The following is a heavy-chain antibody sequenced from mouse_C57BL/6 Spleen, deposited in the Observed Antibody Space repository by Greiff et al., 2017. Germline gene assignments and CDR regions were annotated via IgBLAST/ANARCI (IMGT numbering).Heavy chain of an antibody. V-gene: IGHV1-9*01. CDR1: GYTFTGYW. Sequence: QVQLKQSGAELMKPGASVKLSCKATGYTFTGYWIEWVKQRPGHGLEWIGEILPGCGSPNYNEKLDGKATFTADTSSNTAYMQLSSLTTEDSAIYYCARPLYDGYLAWFAYRGQGTLVTVSA. CDR3: ARPLYDGYLAWFAY. J-gene: IGHJ3*01. D-gene: IGHD2-3*01. CDR2: ILPGCGSP.